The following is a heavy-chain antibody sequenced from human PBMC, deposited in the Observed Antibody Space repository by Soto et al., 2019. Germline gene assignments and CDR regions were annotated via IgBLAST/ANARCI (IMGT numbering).Heavy chain of an antibody. D-gene: IGHD3-16*01. J-gene: IGHJ6*04. CDR2: ISSSGSTI. CDR1: GFTFSDYY. CDR3: GRFMKAGGLDV. V-gene: IGHV3-11*01. Sequence: QVQLVESGGGLVKPGGSLRLSCAASGFTFSDYYMSWIRQAPGKGLEWVSYISSSGSTIYYADSVKGRFTISRDNAKNSRNLKKNSVGAGDTAVYYWGRFMKAGGLDVWGKGTTVPVSS.